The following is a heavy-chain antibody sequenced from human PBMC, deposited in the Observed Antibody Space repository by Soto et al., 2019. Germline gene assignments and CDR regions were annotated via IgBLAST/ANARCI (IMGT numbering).Heavy chain of an antibody. D-gene: IGHD1-26*01. CDR3: ARDATAGGAASFVDFDI. CDR2: ISYDGSNK. Sequence: PGGSLRLSCAASGFTFSSYGMHWVRQAPGKGLEWVAVISYDGSNKYYADSVKGRFTISRDNSKNTLYLQMNSLRDEDTAVYYFARDATAGGAASFVDFDIWVQGTMVTVS. CDR1: GFTFSSYG. J-gene: IGHJ3*02. V-gene: IGHV3-30*03.